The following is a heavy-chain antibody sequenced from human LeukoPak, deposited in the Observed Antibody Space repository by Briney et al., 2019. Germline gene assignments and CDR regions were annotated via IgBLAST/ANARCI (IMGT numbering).Heavy chain of an antibody. CDR3: ARDAMVRGVISRWDY. D-gene: IGHD3-10*01. CDR2: ISSSGSTI. Sequence: PGESLRLSCAASGFTFSSYEMNWVRQAPGKGLEWVSYISSSGSTIYYADSVKGRFTISRDNAKNSLYLQMNSLRAEDTAVYYCARDAMVRGVISRWDYWGQGTLVTVSS. J-gene: IGHJ4*02. CDR1: GFTFSSYE. V-gene: IGHV3-48*03.